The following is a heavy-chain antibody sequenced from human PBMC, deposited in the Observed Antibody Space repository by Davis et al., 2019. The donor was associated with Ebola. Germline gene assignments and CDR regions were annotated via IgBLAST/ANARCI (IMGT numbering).Heavy chain of an antibody. Sequence: GESLKISCAASGFTFSSYGMHWVRQAPGKGLEWVAFIRYDGSNKYYADSVKGRFTISRDNSKNTLYLQMNSLRAEDTAVYYCAKGSGMGSGLDYYYGMDVWGKGTTVTVSS. CDR2: IRYDGSNK. V-gene: IGHV3-30*02. CDR1: GFTFSSYG. D-gene: IGHD3-10*01. CDR3: AKGSGMGSGLDYYYGMDV. J-gene: IGHJ6*04.